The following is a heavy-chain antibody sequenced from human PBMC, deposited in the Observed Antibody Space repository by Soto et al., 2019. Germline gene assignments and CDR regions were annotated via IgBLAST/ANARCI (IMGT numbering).Heavy chain of an antibody. J-gene: IGHJ6*03. Sequence: SETLSLTCTVSGGSISSSSYYWGWIRQPPGKGLEWIGSIYYSGGTYYNPSLKSRVTISVDTSKNQFSLKLSSVTAADTAVYYCARHPRLEERTYYYYMDVWGKGTTVTVSS. D-gene: IGHD3-16*01. CDR2: IYYSGGT. V-gene: IGHV4-39*01. CDR3: ARHPRLEERTYYYYMDV. CDR1: GGSISSSSYY.